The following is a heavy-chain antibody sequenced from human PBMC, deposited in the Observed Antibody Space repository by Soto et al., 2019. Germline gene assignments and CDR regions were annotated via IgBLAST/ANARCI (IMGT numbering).Heavy chain of an antibody. J-gene: IGHJ4*02. CDR1: GFTFSSYG. CDR2: IWYDGSNK. D-gene: IGHD3-3*01. Sequence: QVQLVESGGGVVQPGRSLRLSCAASGFTFSSYGMHWVRQAPGKGLEWVAVIWYDGSNKYNADSVKGRFTISRDNSKNTLYLQMNSLRAEDTAVYYCAREFWSGSFDYWGQGTLVTVSS. V-gene: IGHV3-33*01. CDR3: AREFWSGSFDY.